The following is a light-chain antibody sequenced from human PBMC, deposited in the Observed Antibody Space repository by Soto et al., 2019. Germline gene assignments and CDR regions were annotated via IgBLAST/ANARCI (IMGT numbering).Light chain of an antibody. CDR1: QIIGSW. J-gene: IGKJ3*01. V-gene: IGKV1-12*02. CDR2: VAS. Sequence: DIQMTQSPSSVSASIGDRVTITCRASQIIGSWLAWYQQKPGKAPTLLIYVASSLQSGVPSRFSGSGSGTDFTLTITSLQAEDSATYYCQQANSFPFTFGPGTKVDIK. CDR3: QQANSFPFT.